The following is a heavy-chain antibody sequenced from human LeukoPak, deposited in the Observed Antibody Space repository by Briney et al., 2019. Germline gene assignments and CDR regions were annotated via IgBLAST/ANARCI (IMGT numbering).Heavy chain of an antibody. V-gene: IGHV3-23*01. CDR2: ISGSGGST. Sequence: GGSLRLSCAASGFTFSSYAMSWVRQAPGKGLEWVSAISGSGGSTYYADSVKGRFTISRDNSKNTLYLQMNSLRAEDTAVYYCAKDQLNSSGWYFVDYYYGMDVWGQGTTVTVSS. CDR1: GFTFSSYA. CDR3: AKDQLNSSGWYFVDYYYGMDV. D-gene: IGHD6-19*01. J-gene: IGHJ6*02.